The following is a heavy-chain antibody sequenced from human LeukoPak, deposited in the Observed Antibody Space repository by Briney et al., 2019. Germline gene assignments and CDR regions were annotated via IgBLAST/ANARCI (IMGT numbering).Heavy chain of an antibody. CDR1: GFTFSSYA. Sequence: QPGGSLRLSCAASGFTFSSYAMSWVRQAPGKGLEWVSAISGSGGSTYYADSVKGRFTISRDNAKNSLFLQMSSLRAEDTAVYYCARGTSTVTTKNWFDPWGQGTLVTVSS. J-gene: IGHJ5*02. CDR3: ARGTSTVTTKNWFDP. CDR2: ISGSGGST. D-gene: IGHD4-17*01. V-gene: IGHV3-23*01.